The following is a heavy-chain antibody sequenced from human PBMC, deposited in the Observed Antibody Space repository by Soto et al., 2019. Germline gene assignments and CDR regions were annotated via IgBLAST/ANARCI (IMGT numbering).Heavy chain of an antibody. CDR2: ISYDGSNK. Sequence: GGSLRLSCAASGFTFSNYALHWVRQAPGKGLEWVAVISYDGSNKYYADSVKGRFTISRDNSKHTVFLQMNSLRADDTAVYYCARGPHRVGAPSGFDYWGRGTLVTVSS. J-gene: IGHJ4*02. CDR1: GFTFSNYA. D-gene: IGHD1-26*01. V-gene: IGHV3-30-3*01. CDR3: ARGPHRVGAPSGFDY.